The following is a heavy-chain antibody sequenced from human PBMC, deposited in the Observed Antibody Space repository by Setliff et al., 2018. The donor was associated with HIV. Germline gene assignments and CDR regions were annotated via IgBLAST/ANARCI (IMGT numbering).Heavy chain of an antibody. Sequence: ETLSLTCAVYGGSFSDYNWSWIRQSPGRGLEWIGEINHNGGTNYNPSLKSRVTISADTSKNQFSLKMRSVTAGDTAMYYCSRGIVQRQWLRSPIFYYYYMDVWANGTMGTV. J-gene: IGHJ6*03. CDR2: INHNGGT. CDR1: GGSFSDYN. D-gene: IGHD5-12*01. V-gene: IGHV4-34*01. CDR3: SRGIVQRQWLRSPIFYYYYMDV.